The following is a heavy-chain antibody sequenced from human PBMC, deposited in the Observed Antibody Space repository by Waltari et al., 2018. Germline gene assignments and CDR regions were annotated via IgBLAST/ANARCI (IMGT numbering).Heavy chain of an antibody. CDR1: GFSVSNNY. Sequence: EVPLVESGGGLIQPGGSLRLSCEASGFSVSNNYMTWVRQAPGRGLEWVSIIYTGGNIYYADSVKGRFTISRDNSKNTVYLQMDSLRAEDTAVYYCAKDDYLSIWGQGTLVTVSS. V-gene: IGHV3-53*01. J-gene: IGHJ4*02. D-gene: IGHD4-17*01. CDR3: AKDDYLSI. CDR2: IYTGGNI.